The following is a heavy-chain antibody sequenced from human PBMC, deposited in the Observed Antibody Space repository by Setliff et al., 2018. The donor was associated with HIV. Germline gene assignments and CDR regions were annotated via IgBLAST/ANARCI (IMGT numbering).Heavy chain of an antibody. CDR2: ISAYNGNT. J-gene: IGHJ4*02. D-gene: IGHD1-1*01. CDR1: GYTFTSYG. V-gene: IGHV1-18*01. Sequence: ASVKVSCKASGYTFTSYGISWVRQAPGQGLEWMGWISAYNGNTNYAQKLQGRVTMTTDTSTSTAYMELRSLRSDGTAVYYCARRARESTALHSDWNDVLFFDYWGQGTLVTVAS. CDR3: ARRARESTALHSDWNDVLFFDY.